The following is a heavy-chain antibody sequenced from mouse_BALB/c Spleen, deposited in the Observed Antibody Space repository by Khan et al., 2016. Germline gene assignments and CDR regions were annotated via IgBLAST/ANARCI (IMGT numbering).Heavy chain of an antibody. CDR1: GDSITSGH. D-gene: IGHD1-1*01. Sequence: EVQLQESGPSLVKPSQTLSLTCSVTGDSITSGHWNWIRKFPGTKLEYMGYISYSGSTYYNPSLKSRFSITRDPSKNQYYLQLNSVTTEDPATYCCGRYGRSSSVRAMNCWGQGTSVTVSS. CDR3: GRYGRSSSVRAMNC. J-gene: IGHJ4*01. CDR2: ISYSGST. V-gene: IGHV3-8*02.